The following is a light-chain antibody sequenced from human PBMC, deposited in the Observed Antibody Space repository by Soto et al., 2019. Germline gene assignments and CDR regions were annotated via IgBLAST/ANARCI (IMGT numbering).Light chain of an antibody. CDR1: QSVLYSSNNKNY. Sequence: DIVMTQSPDSLAVSLGERATINCKSSQSVLYSSNNKNYLAWYQQKPGQPPKLLIYWASTRESGVPDRFSGSGSGTDFTLTISSLQAEDVAVYYCQQYYSTLRDFTFGPGTKVDIK. J-gene: IGKJ3*01. V-gene: IGKV4-1*01. CDR3: QQYYSTLRDFT. CDR2: WAS.